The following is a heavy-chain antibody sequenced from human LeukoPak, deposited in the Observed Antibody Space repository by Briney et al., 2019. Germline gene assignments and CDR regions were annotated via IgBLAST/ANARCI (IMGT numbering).Heavy chain of an antibody. CDR3: ARLHLPYGVYNFDF. Sequence: GESLKISCKTSGYFFSSYWIGWVRQMPGKGLEWMGIIYPGDSDTRYSPSFQGQVTISVGKSINTAYLQWSSLKASDTAMYYCARLHLPYGVYNFDFWGQGTLVSVSS. D-gene: IGHD4-17*01. CDR1: GYFFSSYW. V-gene: IGHV5-51*01. J-gene: IGHJ4*02. CDR2: IYPGDSDT.